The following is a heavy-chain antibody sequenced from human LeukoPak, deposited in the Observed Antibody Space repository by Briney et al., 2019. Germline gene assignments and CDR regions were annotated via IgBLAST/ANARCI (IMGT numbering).Heavy chain of an antibody. V-gene: IGHV3-74*01. CDR2: IVGDGSTT. CDR1: GFTFSSSW. D-gene: IGHD5-12*01. Sequence: GALRLSCAASGFTFSSSWMHWVRQTPGKGLVWVSRIVGDGSTTNYADSVKGRLTISRDNSKNTLYLQMNNLRAEDTAVYYCATRGYSGYDSPRDAFDIWGQGTMVTVS. J-gene: IGHJ3*02. CDR3: ATRGYSGYDSPRDAFDI.